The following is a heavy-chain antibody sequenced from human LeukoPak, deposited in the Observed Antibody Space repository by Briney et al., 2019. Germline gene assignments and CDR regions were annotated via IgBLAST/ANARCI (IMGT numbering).Heavy chain of an antibody. D-gene: IGHD3-10*01. Sequence: ETLSLTCAVSGASISSRNWWSWVRQAPGKGLEWVANIKQDGRDKDYVDSVKGRFTISRDNAKNSVYLQMNSLRAEDTAVYYCAREGRGGFDYWGQGTLVTVSS. J-gene: IGHJ4*02. CDR2: IKQDGRDK. V-gene: IGHV3-7*05. CDR1: GASISSRNW. CDR3: AREGRGGFDY.